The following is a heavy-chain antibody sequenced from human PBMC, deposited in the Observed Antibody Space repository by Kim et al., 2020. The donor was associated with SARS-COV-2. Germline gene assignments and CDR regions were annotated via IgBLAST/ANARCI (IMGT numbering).Heavy chain of an antibody. CDR3: ARGEYQLLLSGMDV. Sequence: GGSLRLSCAASGFTFSSYDMHWVRQATGKGLEWVSAIGTAGDTYYPGSVKGRFTISRENAKNPLYLQMNSLRAGDTAVYYCARGEYQLLLSGMDVWGQGTTVTVSS. CDR1: GFTFSSYD. CDR2: IGTAGDT. V-gene: IGHV3-13*04. D-gene: IGHD2-2*01. J-gene: IGHJ6*02.